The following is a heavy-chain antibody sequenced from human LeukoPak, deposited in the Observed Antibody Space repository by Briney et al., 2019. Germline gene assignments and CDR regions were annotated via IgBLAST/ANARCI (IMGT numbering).Heavy chain of an antibody. D-gene: IGHD3-10*01. Sequence: WETLSLTCTVSGYSISSGYYWGWIRQPPGKGLEWIGSIYHSGSTYYNPSLKSRVTISVDTSKNQFSLKLSSVTAADTAVYYCARDLLAWFGELSAAFDIWGQGTMVTVSS. CDR1: GYSISSGYY. CDR2: IYHSGST. J-gene: IGHJ3*02. V-gene: IGHV4-38-2*02. CDR3: ARDLLAWFGELSAAFDI.